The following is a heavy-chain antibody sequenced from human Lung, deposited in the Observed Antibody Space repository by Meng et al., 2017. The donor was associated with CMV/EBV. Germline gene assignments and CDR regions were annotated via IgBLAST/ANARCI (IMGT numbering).Heavy chain of an antibody. Sequence: GESLKISCAASGFIFSDYYMSWIRQAPGKGLEWVSYISTGGSAIFYADSVEGRFTISRDNAKNSLYLQMNSLRAEDTAVYYCARDRGHTSYFYFYGMDVWXQGTXVTVSS. CDR1: GFIFSDYY. CDR2: ISTGGSAI. J-gene: IGHJ6*02. CDR3: ARDRGHTSYFYFYGMDV. V-gene: IGHV3-11*01. D-gene: IGHD2-21*01.